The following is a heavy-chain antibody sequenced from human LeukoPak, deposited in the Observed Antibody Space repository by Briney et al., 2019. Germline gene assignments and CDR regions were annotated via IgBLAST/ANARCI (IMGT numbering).Heavy chain of an antibody. J-gene: IGHJ4*02. CDR3: AKVSSYYYDSSGYPDY. CDR1: GFTFDDYA. D-gene: IGHD3-22*01. Sequence: PGGSLRLSCAASGFTFDDYAMHWVRQAPGKGLEWVSAISGSGGSTYYADSVKGRFTISRDNSKNTLYLQMNSLRAEDTAVYYCAKVSSYYYDSSGYPDYWGQGTLVTVSS. V-gene: IGHV3-23*01. CDR2: ISGSGGST.